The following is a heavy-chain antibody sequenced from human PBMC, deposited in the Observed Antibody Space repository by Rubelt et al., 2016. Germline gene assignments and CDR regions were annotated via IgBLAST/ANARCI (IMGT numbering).Heavy chain of an antibody. CDR3: AKSRGSSSLSAFDI. CDR2: IPPSGGNT. CDR1: EFTFTTFA. D-gene: IGHD6-13*01. J-gene: IGHJ3*02. V-gene: IGHV3-23*04. Sequence: EVQLVESGGGLVKPGGSQRLSCVVSEFTFTTFAMNWVRQAPGKGLEWVSVIPPSGGNTYYADSVKGRFTISRDNSRNTVYLQMNSLRAEDTAVYYCAKSRGSSSLSAFDIWGEGTMVTVSS.